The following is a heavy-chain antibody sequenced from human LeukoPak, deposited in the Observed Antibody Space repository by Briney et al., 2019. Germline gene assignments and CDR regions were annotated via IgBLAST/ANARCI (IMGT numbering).Heavy chain of an antibody. J-gene: IGHJ4*02. V-gene: IGHV3-11*06. D-gene: IGHD3-16*02. CDR2: ISSSSSYI. CDR1: GFTFSDYY. Sequence: GGSLRLSCAASGFTFSDYYMSWIRQAPGKGLKWVSYISSSSSYIYYADSVKGRFTISRDNAKNSLYLQMNSLRAEDTAVYYCARDLADYDYVWGSYREGYYFDYWGQGTLVTVSS. CDR3: ARDLADYDYVWGSYREGYYFDY.